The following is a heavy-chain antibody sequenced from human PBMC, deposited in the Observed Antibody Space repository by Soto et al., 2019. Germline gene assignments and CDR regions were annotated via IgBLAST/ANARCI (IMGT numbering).Heavy chain of an antibody. CDR1: GYTFTSYG. CDR2: ISAYNGNT. Sequence: ASVKVSCXASGYTFTSYGISWVRQAPGQGLEWMGWISAYNGNTNYAQKLQGRVTMTTDTSTSTAYMELRSLRSDDTAVYYCARVGNYDFWSGYHNWFDPWGQGTLVTVSS. D-gene: IGHD3-3*01. J-gene: IGHJ5*02. CDR3: ARVGNYDFWSGYHNWFDP. V-gene: IGHV1-18*01.